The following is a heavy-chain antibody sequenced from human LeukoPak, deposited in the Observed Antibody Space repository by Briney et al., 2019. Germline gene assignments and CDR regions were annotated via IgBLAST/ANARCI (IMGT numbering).Heavy chain of an antibody. CDR3: TRESGAFSPFGF. Sequence: PSETLSLTCAVSGGSITTTNWWSLVRQPPGKGLEWIGEVHLSGATNYNLSLESRVSMSIDKSKNHLSLEVTSVTAADTAIYYCTRESGAFSPFGFWGQGTLVTVSS. CDR1: GGSITTTNW. J-gene: IGHJ4*02. D-gene: IGHD1-26*01. CDR2: VHLSGAT. V-gene: IGHV4-4*02.